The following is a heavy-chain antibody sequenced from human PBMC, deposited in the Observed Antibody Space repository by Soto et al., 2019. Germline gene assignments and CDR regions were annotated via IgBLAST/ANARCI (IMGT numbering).Heavy chain of an antibody. CDR1: GYTFTSYD. J-gene: IGHJ5*02. CDR2: MNPNSGNT. V-gene: IGHV1-8*01. D-gene: IGHD2-15*01. Sequence: ASVKVSCKASGYTFTSYDINWVRQATGQGLEWMGWMNPNSGNTGYAQKFQGRVTMTRNTSISTAYMELSSLRSEDTAVYYCANLPPSIVVVKTELPTWGQGILVTVSS. CDR3: ANLPPSIVVVKTELPT.